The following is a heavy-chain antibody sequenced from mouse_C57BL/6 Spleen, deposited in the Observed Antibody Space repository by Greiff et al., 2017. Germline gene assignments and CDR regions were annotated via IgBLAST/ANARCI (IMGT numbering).Heavy chain of an antibody. V-gene: IGHV1-61*01. D-gene: IGHD1-1*01. CDR3: ARTYYYGSSPWYFDV. CDR1: GYTFTSYW. J-gene: IGHJ1*03. CDR2: IYPSDSET. Sequence: QVQLQQPGAELVRPGSSVKLSCKASGYTFTSYWMDWVKQRPGQGLEWIGNIYPSDSETHYNQKFKDKATLTVDKSSSTAYMQLSSLTSEDSVVYYGARTYYYGSSPWYFDVWGTGTTVTVSS.